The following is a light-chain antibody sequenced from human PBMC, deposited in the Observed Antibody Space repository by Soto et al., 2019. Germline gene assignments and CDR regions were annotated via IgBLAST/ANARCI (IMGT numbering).Light chain of an antibody. CDR2: AAS. CDR3: QQPNSYLP. J-gene: IGKJ4*01. Sequence: DIQLTQSPSFLSASVGDRVTITCRASQGISSYLAWYPQKPGKAPKLLIYAASTLQSGVPSRFSGSVSGTKLTLTISSLQPEDSATYYCQQPNSYLPFGGGTKVEIK. V-gene: IGKV1-9*01. CDR1: QGISSY.